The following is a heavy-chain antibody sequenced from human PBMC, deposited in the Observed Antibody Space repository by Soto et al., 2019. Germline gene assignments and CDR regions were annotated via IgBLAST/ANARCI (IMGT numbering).Heavy chain of an antibody. CDR3: AKDRGGYYGSGSEFDY. J-gene: IGHJ4*02. CDR2: ISYDGSNK. V-gene: IGHV3-30*18. Sequence: QVQLVESGGGVVQPGRSLRLSCAASGFTFSSYGMHWVRQAPDKGLEWVAVISYDGSNKYYADSVKGRFTISRDNSKNTLYLQMNSLRAEDTAVYYCAKDRGGYYGSGSEFDYWGQGTLVTVSS. CDR1: GFTFSSYG. D-gene: IGHD3-10*01.